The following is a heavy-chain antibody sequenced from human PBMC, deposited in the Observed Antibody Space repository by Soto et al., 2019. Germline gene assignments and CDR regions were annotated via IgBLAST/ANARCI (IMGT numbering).Heavy chain of an antibody. J-gene: IGHJ6*02. CDR1: GITFSDYL. CDR3: ARGGVYSTSSLPSFYYYAMDV. CDR2: IKQDGSDK. Sequence: GGSLRLSCADSGITFSDYLMTWVRQAPGKGLEWVASIKQDGSDKSYVDSVEGRFTISRDNAKNSLYLQMDSLRVGDTAVYYCARGGVYSTSSLPSFYYYAMDVWGQGPTVTV. D-gene: IGHD6-6*01. V-gene: IGHV3-7*01.